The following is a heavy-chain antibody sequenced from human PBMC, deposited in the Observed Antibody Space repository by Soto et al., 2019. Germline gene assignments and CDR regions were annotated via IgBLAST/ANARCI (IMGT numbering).Heavy chain of an antibody. Sequence: EVQLLESGGGPVQPGGSLRLSCAASGFSFSSYAMSWVRQAPGKGLEWVSGITGGGSSTYYADSVKGRFTISRDNSKNTLYLQVNGLRVEDTAVYYCAKKAVAARAPIDWGQGTLVTVSS. CDR2: ITGGGSST. CDR3: AKKAVAARAPID. J-gene: IGHJ4*02. V-gene: IGHV3-23*01. D-gene: IGHD6-6*01. CDR1: GFSFSSYA.